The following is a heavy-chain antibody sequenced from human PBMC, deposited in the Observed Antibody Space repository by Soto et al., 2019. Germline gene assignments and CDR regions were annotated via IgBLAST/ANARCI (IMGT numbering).Heavy chain of an antibody. D-gene: IGHD2-15*01. Sequence: GGSLRLSCAASGFTFSSYAMHWVRQAPGKGLEYVSAISSNGGSTYYANSVKGRFTISRDNSKNTLYLQMGSLRAEDMAVYYCATTGSVAAPYYGMDVWGQGTTVTVSS. V-gene: IGHV3-64*01. CDR2: ISSNGGST. CDR3: ATTGSVAAPYYGMDV. CDR1: GFTFSSYA. J-gene: IGHJ6*02.